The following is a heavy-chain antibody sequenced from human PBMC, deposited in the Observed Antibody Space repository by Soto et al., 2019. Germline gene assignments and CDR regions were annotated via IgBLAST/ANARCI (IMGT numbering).Heavy chain of an antibody. D-gene: IGHD3-22*01. V-gene: IGHV1-18*01. J-gene: IGHJ2*01. CDR3: ARTYYYDSSGYHPRRLGYFDL. Sequence: ASVKVSCKASGYTFTSYGISWVRQAPGQGLEWMGWISAYNGNTNYAQKLQGRVTMTTDTSTSTAYMELRSLRSDDTAVYYCARTYYYDSSGYHPRRLGYFDLWGRGTLVTVSS. CDR1: GYTFTSYG. CDR2: ISAYNGNT.